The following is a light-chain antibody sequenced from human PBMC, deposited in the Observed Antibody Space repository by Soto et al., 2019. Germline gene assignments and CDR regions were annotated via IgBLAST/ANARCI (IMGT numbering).Light chain of an antibody. CDR2: GNN. V-gene: IGLV1-40*01. J-gene: IGLJ2*01. CDR3: QSYDISLRTV. CDR1: SSNIGAGYD. Sequence: QSVLTQPPSVSGAPGQRVTISCTGSSSNIGAGYDVHWYQQLPGTAPKLLIYGNNNRPSGVPDRFSGSKSGTSASLAITGLQAEDEADYYCQSYDISLRTVFGGGTQLTVL.